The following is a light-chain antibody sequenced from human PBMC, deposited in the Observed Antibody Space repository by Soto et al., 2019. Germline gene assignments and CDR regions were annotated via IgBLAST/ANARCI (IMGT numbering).Light chain of an antibody. CDR1: QSVSSNY. Sequence: EIVLTQSPGTLSLSPGERATLSCRASQSVSSNYFAWYQQKPGQAPRLLIYGASRRATGISDRFSGSGAGTDYSLTSTSLEPEDFAVYYCQEYDSSTLYTFGQGTKLEIK. CDR3: QEYDSSTLYT. CDR2: GAS. J-gene: IGKJ2*01. V-gene: IGKV3-20*01.